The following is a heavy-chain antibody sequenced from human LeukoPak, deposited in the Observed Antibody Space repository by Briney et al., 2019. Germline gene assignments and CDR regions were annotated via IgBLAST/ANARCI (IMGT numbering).Heavy chain of an antibody. D-gene: IGHD4-17*01. CDR3: ARDHDYGDFDY. CDR1: GFTFSDYY. J-gene: IGHJ4*02. V-gene: IGHV3-11*01. CDR2: TSSSGSTI. Sequence: GGPLRLSCAASGFTFSDYYMSWIRQAPGKGLEWVSYTSSSGSTIYYADSVKGRFTISRDNAKNSLYLQMNSLRAEDTAVYYCARDHDYGDFDYWGQGTLVTVSS.